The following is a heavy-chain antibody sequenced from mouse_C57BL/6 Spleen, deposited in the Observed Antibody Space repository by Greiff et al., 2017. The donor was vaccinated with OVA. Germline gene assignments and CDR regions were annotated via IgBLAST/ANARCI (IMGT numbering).Heavy chain of an antibody. CDR3: ARRGGDYVTWFAY. Sequence: VKLQQPGAELVKPGASVKLSCKASGYTFTSYWMQWVKQRPGQGLEWIGEIDPSDSYTNYNQKFKGKATLTVDTSSSTAYMQLSRLTAEDSAVYYCARRGGDYVTWFAYWGKGTLVTVSS. CDR2: IDPSDSYT. CDR1: GYTFTSYW. J-gene: IGHJ3*01. D-gene: IGHD2-13*01. V-gene: IGHV1-50*01.